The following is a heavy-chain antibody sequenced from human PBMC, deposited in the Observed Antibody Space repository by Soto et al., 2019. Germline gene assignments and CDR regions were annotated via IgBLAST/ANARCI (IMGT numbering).Heavy chain of an antibody. D-gene: IGHD3-3*01. CDR3: AKDRQPDGRWTFDH. Sequence: EVQLLESGGGLIQPGGSLILSCAASGFPFSTYAMSWVRQAPGRGLEWIAGLYGSGRGISYADSVKGRFTTSRDNSNDILNLQLRSLRVDDTAVYFCAKDRQPDGRWTFDHWGQGTLVTVSS. CDR1: GFPFSTYA. J-gene: IGHJ4*02. CDR2: LYGSGRGI. V-gene: IGHV3-23*05.